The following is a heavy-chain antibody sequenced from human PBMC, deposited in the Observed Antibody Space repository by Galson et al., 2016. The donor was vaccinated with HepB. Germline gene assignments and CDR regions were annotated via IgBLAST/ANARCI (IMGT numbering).Heavy chain of an antibody. CDR2: ISHDGIKK. V-gene: IGHV3-30*18. D-gene: IGHD2-2*02. J-gene: IGHJ6*02. Sequence: LRLSCAASGFTFSKYALHWVRQAPGRGLEWLAVISHDGIKKYSKDSAKGRFTVTRDNSKNTLFLLMNSLRPEDTAVYYCAKDLQVPAAIEGMDVWGQGTTVTVSS. CDR3: AKDLQVPAAIEGMDV. CDR1: GFTFSKYA.